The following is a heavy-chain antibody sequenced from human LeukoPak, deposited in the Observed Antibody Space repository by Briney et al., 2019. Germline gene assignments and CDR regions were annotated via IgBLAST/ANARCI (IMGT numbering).Heavy chain of an antibody. CDR3: ATCPEVDYYYYYGMDV. J-gene: IGHJ6*02. CDR2: ISSSGSTI. Sequence: GGSLRLSCAASGFTFSDYYMSWIRQAPGKGLEWVSYISSSGSTIYYADSVKGRFTISRDNAKNSLYLQMNSLRAGDTAVYYCATCPEVDYYYYYGMDVWGQGTTVTVSS. CDR1: GFTFSDYY. D-gene: IGHD3-9*01. V-gene: IGHV3-11*01.